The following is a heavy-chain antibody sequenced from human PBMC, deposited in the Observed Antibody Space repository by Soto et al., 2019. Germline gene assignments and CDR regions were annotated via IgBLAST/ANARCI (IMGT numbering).Heavy chain of an antibody. CDR1: GGSASSDDYS. Sequence: SETLSLTCTVSGGSASSDDYSWSWIRRPPGKGLDWIGEISHSGSTNYNPSLKSRVTISVDTSKNQFSLNLSSVTAADTAVYYCARGRKGDSTSWYVDWGQGTLVTVSS. V-gene: IGHV4-34*01. D-gene: IGHD6-13*01. CDR2: ISHSGST. CDR3: ARGRKGDSTSWYVD. J-gene: IGHJ4*01.